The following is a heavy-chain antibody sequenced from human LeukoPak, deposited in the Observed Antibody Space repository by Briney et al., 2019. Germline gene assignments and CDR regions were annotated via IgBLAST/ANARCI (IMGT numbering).Heavy chain of an antibody. CDR2: IKQDGSEK. J-gene: IGHJ5*02. CDR3: AREPRSRYYYGSGASWFDP. Sequence: GGSLRLSCAASGFTFSSYWMSWVRQAPGKGLEWVANIKQDGSEKYYVDSVKGRFTISRDNAKNPLYLQMNSLRAEDTAVYYCAREPRSRYYYGSGASWFDPWGQGTLVTVSS. V-gene: IGHV3-7*01. D-gene: IGHD3-10*01. CDR1: GFTFSSYW.